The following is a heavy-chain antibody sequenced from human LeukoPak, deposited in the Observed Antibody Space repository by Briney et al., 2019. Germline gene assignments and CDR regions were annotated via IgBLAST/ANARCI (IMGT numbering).Heavy chain of an antibody. CDR3: VRDLAGPPQEAFDI. J-gene: IGHJ3*02. Sequence: GGSLRRSCAASGFSFSSYWMSWVRQAPGKGLEWVANIKQDGSEKYYVDSVKGRFTISRDNAQNSLYLQMNSLRAEDTAVYYCVRDLAGPPQEAFDIWGQGTVVTVSS. V-gene: IGHV3-7*01. CDR1: GFSFSSYW. CDR2: IKQDGSEK.